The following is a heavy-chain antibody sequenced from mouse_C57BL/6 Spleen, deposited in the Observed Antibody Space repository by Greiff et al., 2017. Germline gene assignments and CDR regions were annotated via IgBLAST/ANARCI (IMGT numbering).Heavy chain of an antibody. CDR2: IYPGDGDT. V-gene: IGHV1-80*01. Sequence: QVQLQQSGAELVKPGASVKISCKASGYAFSSYWMNWVKQRPGKGLEWIGQIYPGDGDTNYNGKFKGKATLTANKSSSTAYMQLSRLTSEDSAVYFCARRDYYYGSSSHWYFDVWGTGTTVTVSS. CDR1: GYAFSSYW. J-gene: IGHJ1*03. CDR3: ARRDYYYGSSSHWYFDV. D-gene: IGHD1-1*01.